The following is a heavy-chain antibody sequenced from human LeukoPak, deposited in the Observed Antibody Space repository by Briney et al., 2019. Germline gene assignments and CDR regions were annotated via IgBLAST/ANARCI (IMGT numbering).Heavy chain of an antibody. Sequence: PSETLSLTCTVSGGSVSNYYWGWIRQPPGKGLEWIGSIYYSGSIYYNPSLKSRATISVDTSKTQPSLKLRSAAAADTAVYYCARERREQLLPPYTRLVTYFDYWGQGTLVTVSS. V-gene: IGHV4-39*07. J-gene: IGHJ4*02. CDR2: IYYSGSI. CDR3: ARERREQLLPPYTRLVTYFDY. D-gene: IGHD1-26*01. CDR1: GGSVSNYY.